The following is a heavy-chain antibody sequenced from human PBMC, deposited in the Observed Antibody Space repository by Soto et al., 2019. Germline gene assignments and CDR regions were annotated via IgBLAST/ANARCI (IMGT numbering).Heavy chain of an antibody. CDR2: IYPSVSS. D-gene: IGHD2-21*02. J-gene: IGHJ4*02. CDR1: GFAISRGYY. Sequence: SETLSLTCSVSGFAISRGYYWSWVRQPPGKGLGWIGSIYPSVSSYHNPSLATRLGLSIDASKNQFTLNLTSVTAADTAHYFCAREKVGTTFFDTWGQGIQVTVSS. CDR3: AREKVGTTFFDT. V-gene: IGHV4-38-2*02.